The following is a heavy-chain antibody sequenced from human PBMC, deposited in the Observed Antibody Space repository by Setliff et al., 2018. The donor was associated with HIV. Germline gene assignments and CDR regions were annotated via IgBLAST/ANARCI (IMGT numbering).Heavy chain of an antibody. CDR2: IDPRRGST. CDR1: GYTFTDFH. V-gene: IGHV1-2*02. Sequence: GASVKVSCKASGYTFTDFHMHWVRQAPGQGLEWMGAIDPRRGSTEYAQKFQGTVTMTRDTSISTAYMELSGLKSDDTALYYCARDVGVPGRGNALDYWGQGALVTVSS. J-gene: IGHJ4*02. CDR3: ARDVGVPGRGNALDY. D-gene: IGHD3-3*01.